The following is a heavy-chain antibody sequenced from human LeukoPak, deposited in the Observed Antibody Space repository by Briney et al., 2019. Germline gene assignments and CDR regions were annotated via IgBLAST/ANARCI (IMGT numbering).Heavy chain of an antibody. CDR2: IFYSGST. J-gene: IGHJ4*02. D-gene: IGHD5-18*01. Sequence: SETLSLTCTVSGGSVSSYYWSWIRQPPGKGLEWIGYIFYSGSTNYNPSLKSRVTISIDTSKNQFSLKLSSVTAADTAVYFCARTKSQLWSDYWGQGTLVTVSS. CDR1: GGSVSSYY. CDR3: ARTKSQLWSDY. V-gene: IGHV4-59*02.